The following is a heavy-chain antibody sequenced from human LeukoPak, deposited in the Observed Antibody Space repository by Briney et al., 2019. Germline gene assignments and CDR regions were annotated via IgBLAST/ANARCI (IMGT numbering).Heavy chain of an antibody. Sequence: RASVKVSCTASGYTFTSYDINWVRQATGQGLEWMGWMNPNSGNTGYAQKFQGRVTMTTNTSISTAYMELSSLRSEDTAVYYCARSSKYSSSSGDFDYWGQGTLVTVSS. D-gene: IGHD6-6*01. J-gene: IGHJ4*02. CDR2: MNPNSGNT. V-gene: IGHV1-8*01. CDR1: GYTFTSYD. CDR3: ARSSKYSSSSGDFDY.